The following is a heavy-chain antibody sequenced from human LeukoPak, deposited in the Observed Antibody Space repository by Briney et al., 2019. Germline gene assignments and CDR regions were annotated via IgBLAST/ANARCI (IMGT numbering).Heavy chain of an antibody. CDR1: GFTFSSYA. CDR2: ISGSGGST. V-gene: IGHV3-23*01. Sequence: GGSLRLSCAASGFTFSSYAMSWVRQAPGKGLEWVSAISGSGGSTYYADSVKGRITISRDNSKNTLYLQMDSLRVEDTALYYCAQDPNWEGGYWGQGIPVTVSS. D-gene: IGHD1-1*01. J-gene: IGHJ4*02. CDR3: AQDPNWEGGY.